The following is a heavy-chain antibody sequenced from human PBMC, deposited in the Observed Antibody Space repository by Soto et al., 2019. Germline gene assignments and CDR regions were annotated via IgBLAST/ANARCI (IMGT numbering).Heavy chain of an antibody. D-gene: IGHD3-10*01. CDR1: GFTFSDYY. CDR2: IRSIGSTI. J-gene: IGHJ4*02. CDR3: ARARGDGSGSQTTTDY. Sequence: QVQLVESGGGLVKPGGSLRLSCAASGFTFSDYYMSWIRQAPGKGLEWVSYIRSIGSTIYYADSVKGLFTSSRDNAKNSLYLQMNSLRAEDTAVYYCARARGDGSGSQTTTDYWGQGTLVTVSS. V-gene: IGHV3-11*01.